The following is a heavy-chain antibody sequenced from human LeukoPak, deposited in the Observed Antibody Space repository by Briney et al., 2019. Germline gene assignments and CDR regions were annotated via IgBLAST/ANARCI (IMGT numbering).Heavy chain of an antibody. Sequence: SETLSLTCTVSGGSISNYYWTWIRQPTGKGLEWIGYIFYSGSTNYSPSLKSRVTISVDTSKKQFSLRLSSITAADTAIYYCARLKQQLTYFDYWGQGTLVTVSS. CDR2: IFYSGST. CDR3: ARLKQQLTYFDY. J-gene: IGHJ4*02. D-gene: IGHD6-13*01. CDR1: GGSISNYY. V-gene: IGHV4-59*01.